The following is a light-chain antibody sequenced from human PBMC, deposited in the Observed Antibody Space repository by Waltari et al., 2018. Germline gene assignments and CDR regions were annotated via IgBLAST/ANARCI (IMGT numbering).Light chain of an antibody. Sequence: ETVLTQSPATLSVSPGERVTLSCRASPSVSTNLAWYQQKPGQAPRLFIYGVSTRATGIPGRFSGSGSWTEFTLTINTLQSEDFAVYYCHQYNNWWTFGQGTKVEIK. CDR2: GVS. J-gene: IGKJ1*01. CDR3: HQYNNWWT. CDR1: PSVSTN. V-gene: IGKV3D-15*01.